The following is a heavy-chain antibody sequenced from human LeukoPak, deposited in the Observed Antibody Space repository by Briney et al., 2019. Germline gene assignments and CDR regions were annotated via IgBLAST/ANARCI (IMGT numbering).Heavy chain of an antibody. V-gene: IGHV1-69*01. Sequence: PPASVKVSCKASGGTFSSYAISWVRQAPGQGLEWMGGIIPIFGTANYAQKFQGRVTITADESTSTAYMELSSLRSEDTAVYYCARKQMTTDYYYGMDVWGKGTTVTVSS. D-gene: IGHD4-11*01. CDR3: ARKQMTTDYYYGMDV. CDR1: GGTFSSYA. J-gene: IGHJ6*04. CDR2: IIPIFGTA.